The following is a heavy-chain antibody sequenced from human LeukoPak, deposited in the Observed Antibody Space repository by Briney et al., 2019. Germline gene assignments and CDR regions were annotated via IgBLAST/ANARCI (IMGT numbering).Heavy chain of an antibody. CDR1: GFTFSSYA. D-gene: IGHD2-2*01. V-gene: IGHV3-30*04. CDR2: ISYDGSNK. J-gene: IGHJ6*03. CDR3: AREQGLLRCSSTSCYEGDYYYYMDV. Sequence: QPGRSLRLSCAASGFTFSSYAMHWVRQAPGKGLEWVAVISYDGSNKYYADSVKGRFTISRDNSKNTLYLQMNSLRAEDTAVYYCAREQGLLRCSSTSCYEGDYYYYMDVWGKGTTVTVSS.